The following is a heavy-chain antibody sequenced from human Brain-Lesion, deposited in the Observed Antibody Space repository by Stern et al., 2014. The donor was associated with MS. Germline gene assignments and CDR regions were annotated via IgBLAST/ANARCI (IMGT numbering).Heavy chain of an antibody. V-gene: IGHV4-61*02. D-gene: IGHD2-2*01. CDR2: IFNRGST. CDR1: GGSISSGGYY. CDR3: ARGRVVPGFQYYATDV. Sequence: DQLVESGPGLVKPSQTLSLSCTVSGGSISSGGYYWSWIRQPAGKGLEWIGRIFNRGSTSYNPSLKSRVTISIDTSKNQISLRLNSMTAADTAVYYCARGRVVPGFQYYATDVWGQGTTVIVSS. J-gene: IGHJ6*02.